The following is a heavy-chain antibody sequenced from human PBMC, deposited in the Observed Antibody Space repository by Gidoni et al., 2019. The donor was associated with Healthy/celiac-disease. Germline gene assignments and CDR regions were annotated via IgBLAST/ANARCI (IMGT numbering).Heavy chain of an antibody. Sequence: EVQLVESGGGLVQPGRSLRLSCAASGFTFDDYAMHWVRQAPGKGLEWVSGISWNSGSIGYADSVKGRFTISRDNAKNSLYLQMNSLRAEDTALYYCAKAVGSGWFAFDIWGQGTMVTVSS. J-gene: IGHJ3*02. CDR3: AKAVGSGWFAFDI. D-gene: IGHD6-19*01. CDR2: ISWNSGSI. CDR1: GFTFDDYA. V-gene: IGHV3-9*01.